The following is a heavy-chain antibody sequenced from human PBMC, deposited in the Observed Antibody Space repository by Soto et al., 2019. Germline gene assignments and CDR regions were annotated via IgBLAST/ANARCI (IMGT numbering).Heavy chain of an antibody. J-gene: IGHJ4*02. CDR3: ARLAYSSSWSTFDY. V-gene: IGHV4-39*01. CDR1: GGSISSRSYY. Sequence: QLQLQESGPGLVKPSETLSLTCTVSGGSISSRSYYWGWIRQPPGEGLEWIGRIYYSGSTYYNPSLKSRVTITVDTSKNQFSLKLSSVTAADTAVYYCARLAYSSSWSTFDYWGQGTLVTVSS. D-gene: IGHD6-13*01. CDR2: IYYSGST.